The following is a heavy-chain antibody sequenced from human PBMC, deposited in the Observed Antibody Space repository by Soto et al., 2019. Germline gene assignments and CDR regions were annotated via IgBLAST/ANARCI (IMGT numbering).Heavy chain of an antibody. Sequence: QVQLVESGGGVVQPGRSLRLSCAVSGFTFSDFGMHWVRQAPGKGLEWVAVIEYDGINSHYGDSVKGRFTISRDNSKNTLYLQMTSLREEDAGVYFCGKDRYSSSWYMPVDYWGQGTLVSVSS. D-gene: IGHD6-13*01. CDR1: GFTFSDFG. CDR2: IEYDGINS. CDR3: GKDRYSSSWYMPVDY. V-gene: IGHV3-30*18. J-gene: IGHJ4*02.